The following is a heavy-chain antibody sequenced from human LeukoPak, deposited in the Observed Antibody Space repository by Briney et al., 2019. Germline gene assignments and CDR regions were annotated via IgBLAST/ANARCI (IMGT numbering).Heavy chain of an antibody. CDR2: IYHSGSA. CDR3: ARGGGGYAFDY. J-gene: IGHJ4*02. V-gene: IGHV4-59*01. D-gene: IGHD5-12*01. CDR1: GGSFSSYY. Sequence: SETLSLTCTVSGGSFSSYYWSWIRQPPGKGLEWIGHIYHSGSANYSPSLKSRVTMSADTSKNQFSLKLTSVAAADTAVYYCARGGGGYAFDYWGQGTLVTVSS.